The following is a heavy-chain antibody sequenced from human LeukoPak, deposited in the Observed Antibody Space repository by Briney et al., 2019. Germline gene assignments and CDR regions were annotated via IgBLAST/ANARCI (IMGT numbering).Heavy chain of an antibody. V-gene: IGHV1-46*01. Sequence: ASVKVSCKASGYTFTNYYMHWVRQAPGQGLEWMGIINPRGGSTSYAQKFQGRVTMTRDMSTSTVYMELSSLRSEDTAVYYCARSSLKYCSSTSCYAYDYWGQGTLVTVSS. J-gene: IGHJ4*02. CDR2: INPRGGST. CDR3: ARSSLKYCSSTSCYAYDY. D-gene: IGHD2-2*01. CDR1: GYTFTNYY.